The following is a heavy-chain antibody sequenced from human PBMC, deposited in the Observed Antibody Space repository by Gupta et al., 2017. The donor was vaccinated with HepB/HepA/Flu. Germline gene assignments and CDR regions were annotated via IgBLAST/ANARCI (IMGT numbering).Heavy chain of an antibody. CDR3: ARDGDSSVDLDY. J-gene: IGHJ4*02. D-gene: IGHD6-13*01. CDR1: GFTFSSYW. CDR2: MNSDGGTT. V-gene: IGHV3-74*01. Sequence: EGQLVESGGGSVQPGGSLRLSCASSGFTFSSYWMRGVRQAPGRGLVWVSHMNSDGGTTPYADSVKGRFTISRDNAKNTLYLQMNSLRAEDTAVYYCARDGDSSVDLDYWGQGTLVTVSS.